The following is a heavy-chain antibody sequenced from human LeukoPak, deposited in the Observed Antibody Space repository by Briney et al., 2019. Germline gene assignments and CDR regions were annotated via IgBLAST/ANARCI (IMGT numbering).Heavy chain of an antibody. CDR3: ARNYYNLGRFDL. CDR1: GRSFRGYS. V-gene: IGHV4-34*01. CDR2: FDYRGDN. D-gene: IGHD3-10*01. Sequence: TATLSLTCAVSGRSFRGYSWTWIPQPPGKALEGIGQFDYRGDNSYIPSLKSRVTISVDTSKRQFSLNMTSVTAADTAVYYCARNYYNLGRFDLWGQGTLVTVSS. J-gene: IGHJ5*02.